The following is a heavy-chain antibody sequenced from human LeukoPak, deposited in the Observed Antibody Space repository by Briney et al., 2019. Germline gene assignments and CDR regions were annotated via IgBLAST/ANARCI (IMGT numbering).Heavy chain of an antibody. CDR3: AREFYYDSSAYPGFDY. CDR2: INPNAGGT. J-gene: IGHJ4*02. V-gene: IGHV1-2*02. Sequence: ASVKVSCKASGYTFTGYYIHWVRQAPGQGLEWMGWINPNAGGTNYAQKFQGRVTMTRDASINTAYMEMSGLRSDDTAVYYCAREFYYDSSAYPGFDYWGQGTLVTVPS. CDR1: GYTFTGYY. D-gene: IGHD3-22*01.